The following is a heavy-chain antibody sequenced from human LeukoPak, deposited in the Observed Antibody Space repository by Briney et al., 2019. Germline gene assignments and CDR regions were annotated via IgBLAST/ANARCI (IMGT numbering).Heavy chain of an antibody. CDR1: GYSISSGYY. Sequence: SETLSLTCAVSGYSISSGYYWGWIRQPPGKGLEWIGSIYHSGSTYYNPSLKSRVTISVDTSKNQFSLKLSSVTAADTAVYYCARRGGSYSYYYMDVWGKGTTVNVSS. CDR3: ARRGGSYSYYYMDV. J-gene: IGHJ6*03. CDR2: IYHSGST. V-gene: IGHV4-38-2*01. D-gene: IGHD1-26*01.